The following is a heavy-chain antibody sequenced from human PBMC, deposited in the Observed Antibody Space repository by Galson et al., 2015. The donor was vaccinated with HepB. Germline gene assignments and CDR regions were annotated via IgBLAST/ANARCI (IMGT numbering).Heavy chain of an antibody. J-gene: IGHJ6*03. CDR2: IYYSGST. D-gene: IGHD2-2*01. Sequence: TLSLTCTVSGGSISSYYWSWLRQPPGKGLEWIGYIYYSGSTNYNPSLKSRVTISVDTSKNQFSLKLSSVTAADTAVYYCARDRVVPAATTYYYYMDVWGKGTTVTVSS. CDR1: GGSISSYY. CDR3: ARDRVVPAATTYYYYMDV. V-gene: IGHV4-59*01.